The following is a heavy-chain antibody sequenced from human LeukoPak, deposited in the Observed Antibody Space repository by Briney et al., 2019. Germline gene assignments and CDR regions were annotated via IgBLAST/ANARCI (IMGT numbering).Heavy chain of an antibody. D-gene: IGHD3-22*01. CDR2: IHPSGRL. CDR1: GASFSSGDQY. J-gene: IGHJ4*02. V-gene: IGHV4-31*03. CDR3: SRGLDSRKLGY. Sequence: SQTLSLICTVSGASFSSGDQYWNWIRKTPGKGLEWIGSIHPSGRLYNNPSLESRVTISIDTSKNQFSLNLNSVTAADTAVYFCSRGLDSRKLGYWGQGTLVTVSS.